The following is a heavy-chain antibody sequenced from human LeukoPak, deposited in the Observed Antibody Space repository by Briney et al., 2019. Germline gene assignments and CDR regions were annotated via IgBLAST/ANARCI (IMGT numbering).Heavy chain of an antibody. D-gene: IGHD3-10*01. CDR2: IYSGGGT. V-gene: IGHV3-66*01. CDR1: GFIVSSNY. J-gene: IGHJ3*02. Sequence: GGSLRLSCAVSGFIVSSNYVSWLRQAPGKGLEWVSVIYSGGGTYFADSVKGRFTIFRDNSKNTVYLQMNSLRVENTAVYYCARDFITMVRGVTFAFDIWGQGTMVTVSS. CDR3: ARDFITMVRGVTFAFDI.